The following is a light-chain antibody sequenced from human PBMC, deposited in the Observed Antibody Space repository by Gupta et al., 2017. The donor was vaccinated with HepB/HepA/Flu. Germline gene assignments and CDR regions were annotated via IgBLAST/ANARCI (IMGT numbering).Light chain of an antibody. V-gene: IGLV1-40*01. CDR1: SSNIGAGYE. CDR3: QSYDSSLSGSV. J-gene: IGLJ3*02. Sequence: SVLTQPPSVSGAPGQRITISCTGRSSNIGAGYEVHWYQQLPGTAPKLLIYGNNNRPSGVPDRFSGSKSGTSASLAITGLQAEDEADYYCQSYDSSLSGSVFGGGTKLTVL. CDR2: GNN.